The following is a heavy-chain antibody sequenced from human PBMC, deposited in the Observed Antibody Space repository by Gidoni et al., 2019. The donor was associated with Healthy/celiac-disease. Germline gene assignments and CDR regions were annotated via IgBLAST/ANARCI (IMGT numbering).Heavy chain of an antibody. CDR3: LRYCSGGICYRAFDY. V-gene: IGHV3-23*01. D-gene: IGHD2-15*01. J-gene: IGHJ4*02. Sequence: EVQLLESGGGLVQPGGSLRLSCSASGFTFSSYALSWVRQAPGKGLAWVSAISGSGGSTYYAYPVKGRFTFSRDNSKNTLYLQMNSLRAEDTAVYYCLRYCSGGICYRAFDYWGQGTLVTVSS. CDR2: ISGSGGST. CDR1: GFTFSSYA.